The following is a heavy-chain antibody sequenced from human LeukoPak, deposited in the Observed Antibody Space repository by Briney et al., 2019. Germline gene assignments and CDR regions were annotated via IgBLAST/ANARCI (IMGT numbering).Heavy chain of an antibody. CDR2: IYYSGST. D-gene: IGHD3-22*01. V-gene: IGHV4-59*01. CDR3: ARDRRYYDSSGYPSNWFDP. J-gene: IGHJ5*02. Sequence: SETLSLTCTVSGGSISSYYWSWIRQPPGKGLEWIGYIYYSGSTNYNPSLKSRVTISVDTSKNQFSLKLSSVTAADTAVYYCARDRRYYDSSGYPSNWFDPWGQGTLVTVSS. CDR1: GGSISSYY.